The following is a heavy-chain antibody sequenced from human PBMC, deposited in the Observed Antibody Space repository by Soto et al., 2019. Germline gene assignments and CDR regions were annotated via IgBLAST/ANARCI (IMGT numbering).Heavy chain of an antibody. CDR2: LSRGGGST. Sequence: EAQLLDSGGGAVQPGGSLRLSCAAYGFTFSIRGMSWIRQAAGKGLEWISGLSRGGGSTYYVDSVKGRFTISRDNAKNTLDLIMKSLRVEDTALYYCAREGQYSADGFDIWGQGTMVTVSS. CDR1: GFTFSIRG. CDR3: AREGQYSADGFDI. D-gene: IGHD5-12*01. J-gene: IGHJ3*02. V-gene: IGHV3-23*01.